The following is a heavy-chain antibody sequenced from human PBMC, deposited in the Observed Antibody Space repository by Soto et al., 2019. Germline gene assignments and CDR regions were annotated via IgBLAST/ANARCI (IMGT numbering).Heavy chain of an antibody. CDR3: ARVDGTY. Sequence: ASMKVSCKASGYTFSSYAIHWVRQAPGQGLEWMGWINAGNGNTKYSQKFQGRVTITRDTSASTAYKELNSLRSEDTAVYYCARVDGTYWGQGTLVTVSS. J-gene: IGHJ4*02. CDR2: INAGNGNT. V-gene: IGHV1-3*01. D-gene: IGHD1-26*01. CDR1: GYTFSSYA.